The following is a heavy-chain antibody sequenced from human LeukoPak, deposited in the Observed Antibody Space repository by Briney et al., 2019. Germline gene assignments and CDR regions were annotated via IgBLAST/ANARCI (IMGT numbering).Heavy chain of an antibody. CDR2: IYSSGST. D-gene: IGHD3-16*01. V-gene: IGHV4-4*09. J-gene: IGHJ6*04. CDR3: ARFTYTTRPSDV. CDR1: GGSLGGYY. Sequence: PSETLSLTCAVHGGSLGGYYWSWIRQPPGQTLEWIGYIYSSGSTNYNPSLQSRVTMSVDTSMNQFSLRLSSVTAADTAVYYCARFTYTTRPSDVWGKGTTVTVSS.